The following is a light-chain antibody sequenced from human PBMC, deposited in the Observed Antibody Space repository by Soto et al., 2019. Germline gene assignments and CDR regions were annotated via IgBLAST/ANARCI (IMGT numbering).Light chain of an antibody. J-gene: IGLJ2*01. CDR1: SSDVGGYNY. CDR2: DVS. CDR3: SSYTISSTLV. Sequence: QSALTQPASVSGSPGQSITISCTGTSSDVGGYNYVSWYQHHPGKAPKVMIYDVSNRPSGVSNRFSGSKSGNTASLTISGLQAEDEADYYCSSYTISSTLVFGGGTKL. V-gene: IGLV2-14*03.